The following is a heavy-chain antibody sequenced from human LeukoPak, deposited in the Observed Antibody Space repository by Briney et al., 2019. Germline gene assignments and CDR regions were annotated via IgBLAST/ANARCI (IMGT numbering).Heavy chain of an antibody. V-gene: IGHV3-53*01. CDR2: IYSGGST. Sequence: GGSLRLSCAVSGFTVSSNYMSWVRQAPGKGLEWVSVIYSGGSTYYADSVTGRFTISRDNSKNTLYLQMNSLRAEDTAVYYCARDGGSYYFDYWGQGTLVTVSS. CDR3: ARDGGSYYFDY. CDR1: GFTVSSNY. J-gene: IGHJ4*02. D-gene: IGHD1-26*01.